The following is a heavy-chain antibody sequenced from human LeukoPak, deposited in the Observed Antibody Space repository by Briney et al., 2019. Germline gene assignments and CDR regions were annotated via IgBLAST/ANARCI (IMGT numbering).Heavy chain of an antibody. V-gene: IGHV3-30*02. D-gene: IGHD3-3*01. CDR3: TTEEWDAFDI. CDR1: GFTFSSYG. CDR2: IRHDGSNK. Sequence: GGSLRLSCAASGFTFSSYGMHWVRQAPGKGLEWVAFIRHDGSNKYYADFVKGRFTISRDNSKNTLFMQMNSLKTEDTAVYYCTTEEWDAFDIWGQGTMVTVSS. J-gene: IGHJ3*02.